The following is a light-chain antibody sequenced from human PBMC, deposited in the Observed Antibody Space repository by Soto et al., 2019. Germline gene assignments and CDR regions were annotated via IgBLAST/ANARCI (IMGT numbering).Light chain of an antibody. CDR1: SSNIGAGSD. Sequence: QLVLTQPPSVSGAPGQRVTISCTGSSSNIGAGSDVHWYQQLPGTAPKLLIYDNSNRPSGVPDRFSGSKSGTSASLAITGLQAEDEADYYCQSYDKSLSVVVFGGGTKLTVL. J-gene: IGLJ2*01. V-gene: IGLV1-40*01. CDR2: DNS. CDR3: QSYDKSLSVVV.